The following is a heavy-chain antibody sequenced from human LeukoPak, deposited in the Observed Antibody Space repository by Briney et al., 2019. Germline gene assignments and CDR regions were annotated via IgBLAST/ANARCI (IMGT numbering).Heavy chain of an antibody. CDR1: GGSISSYY. V-gene: IGHV4-59*01. Sequence: SETLSLTCTVSGGSISSYYWSWIRQPPGKGLEWIGYIYYSGSTNYNPSLKSRVTISVDTSKNQFSLKLSSVTAADTAVYYCARGAAAGIRGDTFDYWGQGTLVTVSS. D-gene: IGHD6-13*01. CDR3: ARGAAAGIRGDTFDY. CDR2: IYYSGST. J-gene: IGHJ4*02.